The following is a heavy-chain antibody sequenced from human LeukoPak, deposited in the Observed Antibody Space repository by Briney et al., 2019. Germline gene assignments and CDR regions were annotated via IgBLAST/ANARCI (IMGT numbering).Heavy chain of an antibody. J-gene: IGHJ3*02. CDR1: GFTFNNYW. D-gene: IGHD3-16*01. CDR2: INSDGCGT. Sequence: GGSLRLSCGASGFTFNNYWMHWVRQAPGMGLVWVSRINSDGCGTTYADCEKGRVTISRHNAKNTLYLKMNSLRAEDAAVYYCARGKDGVWAFDIWGQGTTVTVSS. CDR3: ARGKDGVWAFDI. V-gene: IGHV3-74*01.